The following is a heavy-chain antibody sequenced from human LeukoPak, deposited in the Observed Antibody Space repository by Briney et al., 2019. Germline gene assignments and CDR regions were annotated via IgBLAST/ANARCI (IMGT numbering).Heavy chain of an antibody. D-gene: IGHD1-1*01. Sequence: RSGGSLRLSCAASGFTFSTYWMSWVRQAPGKGLEWVSGINWNGGSTGYADSVKGRFTISRDNAKNSLYLQMNSLRAEDTALYYCARDGHNWNDGGYYFDYWGQGALVTVSS. CDR1: GFTFSTYW. CDR3: ARDGHNWNDGGYYFDY. V-gene: IGHV3-20*04. J-gene: IGHJ4*02. CDR2: INWNGGST.